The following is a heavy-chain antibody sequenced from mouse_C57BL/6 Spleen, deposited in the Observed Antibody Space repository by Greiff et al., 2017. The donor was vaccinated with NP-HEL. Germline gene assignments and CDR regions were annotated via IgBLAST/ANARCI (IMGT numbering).Heavy chain of an antibody. CDR3: VRGGMDY. CDR1: GFSFNTYA. V-gene: IGHV10-1*01. Sequence: EVQLVESGGGLVQPKGSLKLSGAASGFSFNTYAMNWVRQAPGKGLEWVARIRSKSNNYSTYYADSVKDRLTISRDDSESMLYLQMNNLKTEDTAMYYCVRGGMDYWGQGTSVTVSS. J-gene: IGHJ4*01. CDR2: IRSKSNNYST.